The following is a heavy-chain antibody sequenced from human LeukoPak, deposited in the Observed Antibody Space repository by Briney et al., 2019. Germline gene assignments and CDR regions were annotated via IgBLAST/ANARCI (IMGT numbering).Heavy chain of an antibody. Sequence: GGSLRLSCAASGFTFSSYAMSWVRQAPGKGPEWVSAISGSGGSTYYADSVKGRFTISRDNSKNTLYLQMNSLRAEDTAVYYCAKDFVLGKKTTSPIFDYWGQGALVTVSS. J-gene: IGHJ4*02. CDR3: AKDFVLGKKTTSPIFDY. CDR2: ISGSGGST. V-gene: IGHV3-23*01. CDR1: GFTFSSYA. D-gene: IGHD2-15*01.